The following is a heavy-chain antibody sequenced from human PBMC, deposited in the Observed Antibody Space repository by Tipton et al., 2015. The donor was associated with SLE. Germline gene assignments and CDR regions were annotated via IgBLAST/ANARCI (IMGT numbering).Heavy chain of an antibody. CDR3: ARGYMGTVTTLGY. CDR2: IYYGGST. CDR1: GGSLTSSNYH. Sequence: LSLTCTVSGGSLTSSNYHCAWIRQPPGKGLEWIGSIYYGGSTFYNPSLKSRVTISVDTSKNEFSLKLSSVTAADTAVYYCARGYMGTVTTLGYWGQGTLVTVSS. V-gene: IGHV4-39*07. J-gene: IGHJ4*02. D-gene: IGHD4-17*01.